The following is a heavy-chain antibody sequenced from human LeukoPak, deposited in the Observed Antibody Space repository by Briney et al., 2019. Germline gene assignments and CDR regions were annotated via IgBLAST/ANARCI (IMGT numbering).Heavy chain of an antibody. Sequence: ASVKVSCKVSGYTLTELSMHWVRQAPGKGLEGMGGFDPEDGETIYAQKFQGRVTITRNTSISTAYMELSSLRSEDTAVYYCARDYGAYCSGGSCYSSNWFDPWGQGTLVTVSS. CDR3: ARDYGAYCSGGSCYSSNWFDP. J-gene: IGHJ5*02. D-gene: IGHD2-15*01. CDR1: GYTLTELS. CDR2: FDPEDGET. V-gene: IGHV1-24*01.